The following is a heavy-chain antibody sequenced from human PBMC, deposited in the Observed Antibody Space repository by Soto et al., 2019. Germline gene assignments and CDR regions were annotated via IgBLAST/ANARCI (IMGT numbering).Heavy chain of an antibody. CDR2: IYYSGST. CDR3: ARGGLGYCSGGSCYSAELSRYYYGMDV. V-gene: IGHV4-31*03. D-gene: IGHD2-15*01. Sequence: QVQLQESGPGLVKPSQTLSLTCTVSGGSISSGGYYWSWIRQHPGKGLEWIGYIYYSGSTYYNPSLKSRVTISVETSKNQFSLKLSSVTAADTDVYYCARGGLGYCSGGSCYSAELSRYYYGMDVWGQGTTVTVSS. J-gene: IGHJ6*02. CDR1: GGSISSGGYY.